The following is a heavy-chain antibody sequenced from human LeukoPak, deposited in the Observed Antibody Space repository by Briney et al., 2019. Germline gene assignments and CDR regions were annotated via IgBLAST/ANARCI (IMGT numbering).Heavy chain of an antibody. D-gene: IGHD6-13*01. CDR3: ARVPQLVAGDWFDP. CDR2: IYYSGST. CDR1: GGSISSYY. J-gene: IGHJ5*02. V-gene: IGHV4-59*01. Sequence: SETLSLTCTVSGGSISSYYWSWIRQPPGKGLEWIGYIYYSGSTNYNPSLKSRVTISVDTSKNQFSLKLSSVTAADTAVYYCARVPQLVAGDWFDPWGQGTLVTVSS.